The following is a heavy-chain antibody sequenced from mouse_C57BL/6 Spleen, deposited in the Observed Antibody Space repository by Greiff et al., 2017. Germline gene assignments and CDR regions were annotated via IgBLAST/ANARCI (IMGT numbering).Heavy chain of an antibody. CDR3: ASRGTSSFDY. J-gene: IGHJ2*01. Sequence: VQLMESGAELVKPGASVKISCKASGYAFSSYWMNWVKQRPGKGLEWIGQICPGDGDTNYNGKFKGKATLTADKSSSTAYMQRSSRTSEDSAVYFCASRGTSSFDYWGQGTTLTVSS. D-gene: IGHD3-1*01. CDR2: ICPGDGDT. CDR1: GYAFSSYW. V-gene: IGHV1-80*01.